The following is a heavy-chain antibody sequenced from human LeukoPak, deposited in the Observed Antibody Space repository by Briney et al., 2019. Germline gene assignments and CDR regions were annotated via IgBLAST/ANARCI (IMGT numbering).Heavy chain of an antibody. J-gene: IGHJ4*02. CDR3: ARVTFGVTIYYFDY. CDR1: GLTFSSYV. Sequence: HPGGSLRLSCAASGLTFSSYVVHWVRQAPGKGLEWVAVISYDGNNEYYAESVKGRFTISRDNSKNTLYLQMNSLRTEDTAVYYCARVTFGVTIYYFDYWGQGTLVTVSS. V-gene: IGHV3-30-3*01. CDR2: ISYDGNNE. D-gene: IGHD3-3*01.